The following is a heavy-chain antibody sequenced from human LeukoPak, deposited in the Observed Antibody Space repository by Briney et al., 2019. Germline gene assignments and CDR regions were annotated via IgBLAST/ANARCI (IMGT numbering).Heavy chain of an antibody. D-gene: IGHD1-26*01. V-gene: IGHV1-2*02. Sequence: ASVKVSCKASGYTFTGYYLHWVRQAPGQGLEWMGWINPNSDGTNYAQKFQGRVTITTDESTSTAYMELSSLRSEDTAVYYCATGATGLFDYWGQGTLVTVSS. CDR2: INPNSDGT. CDR1: GYTFTGYY. J-gene: IGHJ4*02. CDR3: ATGATGLFDY.